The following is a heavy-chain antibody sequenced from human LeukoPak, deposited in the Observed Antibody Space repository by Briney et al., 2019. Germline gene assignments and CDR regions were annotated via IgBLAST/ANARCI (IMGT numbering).Heavy chain of an antibody. Sequence: GGSLRLSCSVSGFTFSTYVMHWVRQAPGKGLEYVSAISSNGDNTYYADSVKGRFTISRDNSKNTLYLQMNSLRAEDTAVYYCAKGRHRPEYFQHWGQGTLVTVSS. CDR3: AKGRHRPEYFQH. CDR2: ISSNGDNT. CDR1: GFTFSTYV. J-gene: IGHJ1*01. V-gene: IGHV3-64*04.